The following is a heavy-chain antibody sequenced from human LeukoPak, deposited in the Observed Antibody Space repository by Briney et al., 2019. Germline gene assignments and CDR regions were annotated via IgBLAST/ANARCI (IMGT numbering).Heavy chain of an antibody. D-gene: IGHD2-15*01. CDR1: GYSINNYW. CDR3: ARQEYCSGGSCYTWFDP. CDR2: IYPADSDI. V-gene: IGHV5-51*01. J-gene: IGHJ5*02. Sequence: GESLKISCKGSGYSINNYWIGWVRQMPGKGLEWMGIIYPADSDIRYSPSFQGQVTISADKSISTAYLQWSSLKASDTAMYYCARQEYCSGGSCYTWFDPWGQGTLVTASS.